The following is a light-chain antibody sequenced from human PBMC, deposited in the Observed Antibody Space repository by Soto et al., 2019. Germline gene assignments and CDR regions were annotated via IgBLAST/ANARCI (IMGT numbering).Light chain of an antibody. J-gene: IGKJ4*01. V-gene: IGKV1-39*01. CDR2: ATS. Sequence: DIHMTQSPSSLSASVGDRVTITCRASQNIKKFLNWYQQRPGKAPSALIHATSTLQNGFSSRFNGSGSHTDFTLTITSLQPEDFATYFCQQSYSSPLTFGGGTKVEL. CDR1: QNIKKF. CDR3: QQSYSSPLT.